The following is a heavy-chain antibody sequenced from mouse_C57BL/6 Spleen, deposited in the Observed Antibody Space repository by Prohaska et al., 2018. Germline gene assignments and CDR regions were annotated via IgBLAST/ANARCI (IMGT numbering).Heavy chain of an antibody. J-gene: IGHJ1*03. D-gene: IGHD1-1*01. CDR1: GYAFSSYW. CDR3: ARDYYGSSYWYFDV. CDR2: IYPGGGDT. Sequence: ISCKASGYAFSSYWMNWVKQRPGKGLEWIGQIYPGGGDTNYNGKFKGKATLTADKSSSTAYMQLSSLTSEDSAVYFCARDYYGSSYWYFDVWGTGTTVTVSS. V-gene: IGHV1-80*01.